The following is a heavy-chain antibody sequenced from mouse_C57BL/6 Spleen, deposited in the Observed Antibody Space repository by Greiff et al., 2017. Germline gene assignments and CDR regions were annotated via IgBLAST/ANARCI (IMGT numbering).Heavy chain of an antibody. CDR1: GFTFSDYG. D-gene: IGHD1-1*01. CDR3: ARRTYYYGSSYYAMDY. CDR2: ISSGSSTI. J-gene: IGHJ4*01. Sequence: EVMLVESGGGLVKPGGSLKLSCAASGFTFSDYGMHWVRQAPEKGLEWVAYISSGSSTIYYADTVKGRFTISRDNAKNTLFRQMTSLRSEDTAMYYCARRTYYYGSSYYAMDYWGQGTSVTVSS. V-gene: IGHV5-17*01.